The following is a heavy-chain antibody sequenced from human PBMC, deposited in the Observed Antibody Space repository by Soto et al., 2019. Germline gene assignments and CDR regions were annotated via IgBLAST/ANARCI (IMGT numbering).Heavy chain of an antibody. D-gene: IGHD6-13*01. CDR1: GFTFSSYG. CDR2: ISYDGSKK. J-gene: IGHJ6*03. V-gene: IGHV3-30*18. CDR3: AKEYEYSSSLYPYYYYYMAV. Sequence: QVQLVESGGGVVQPGRSLRLSCAASGFTFSSYGMHWVLQAPGKGLELLAGISYDGSKKYDADSVKGRFTISRDNSKNTLYLPMNSLRADDTAVYYCAKEYEYSSSLYPYYYYYMAVWGKGTTVTVSS.